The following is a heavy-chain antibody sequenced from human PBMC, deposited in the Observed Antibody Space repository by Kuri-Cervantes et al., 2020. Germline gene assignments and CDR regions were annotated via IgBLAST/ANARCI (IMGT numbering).Heavy chain of an antibody. Sequence: ASVKVSCKASGYSFTGYYMHWVRQAPGQGLEWMGWINPNSGGTNYAQKFQGRVTMTRDTSISTAYMELSRLRSDDTAVYYCARVCRHCSGNYYAFDIWGQGTLVTVSS. V-gene: IGHV1-2*02. J-gene: IGHJ3*02. D-gene: IGHD3-10*02. CDR1: GYSFTGYY. CDR3: ARVCRHCSGNYYAFDI. CDR2: INPNSGGT.